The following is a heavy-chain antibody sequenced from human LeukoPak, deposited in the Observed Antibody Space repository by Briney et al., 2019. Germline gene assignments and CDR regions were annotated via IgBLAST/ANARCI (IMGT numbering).Heavy chain of an antibody. Sequence: ASVKVSCKASGYTFTGYYMHWVRQTPGQGLEWMGWINPNSGGTNYAQKFQGRVTMTRDTSISTAYMELSRQRSDDTAVYYCARERFGEPYYYYGMDVWGQGTTVNVSS. D-gene: IGHD3-10*01. CDR3: ARERFGEPYYYYGMDV. J-gene: IGHJ6*02. CDR1: GYTFTGYY. CDR2: INPNSGGT. V-gene: IGHV1-2*02.